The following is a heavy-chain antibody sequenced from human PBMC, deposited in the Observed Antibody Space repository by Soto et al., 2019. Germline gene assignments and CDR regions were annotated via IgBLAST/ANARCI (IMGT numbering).Heavy chain of an antibody. CDR2: ISAYNGNT. Sequence: QVQLVQSGAEVKKPGASVKVSCKASGYTFTSYGISWVRQAPGQGLEWMGWISAYNGNTNYAQKLQGRVTMTTDTSTSTAYRELRSLRSDDTAVYYCAIDQVTFCSSTSCYGDFDYWGQGTLVTVSS. CDR3: AIDQVTFCSSTSCYGDFDY. J-gene: IGHJ4*02. V-gene: IGHV1-18*01. D-gene: IGHD2-2*01. CDR1: GYTFTSYG.